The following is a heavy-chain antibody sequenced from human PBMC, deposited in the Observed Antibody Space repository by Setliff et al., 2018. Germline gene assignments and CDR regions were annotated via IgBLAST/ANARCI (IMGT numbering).Heavy chain of an antibody. V-gene: IGHV4-61*02. CDR2: IYTSGTT. D-gene: IGHD1-26*01. Sequence: SETLSLTCTVSGASISSGSYYWSWIRQPAGKGLEWLGRIYTSGTTNYSPSFKSRVTISADTSKNQISLKLSSVTAADTAVYYCARQAHDLKGGTTLFYWFDPWGQGTLVTVSS. J-gene: IGHJ5*02. CDR3: ARQAHDLKGGTTLFYWFDP. CDR1: GASISSGSYY.